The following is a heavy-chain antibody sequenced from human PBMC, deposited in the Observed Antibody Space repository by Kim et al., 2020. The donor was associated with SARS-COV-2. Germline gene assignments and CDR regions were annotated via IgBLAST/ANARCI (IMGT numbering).Heavy chain of an antibody. Sequence: ASVKVSCKASGYTFTGYYMHWVRQAPGQGLEWMGRINPNSGGTNYAQKFQGRVTMTRDTSISTAYMELSRLRSDDTAVYYCARGDAYYYDSSGYFGDLDYWGQGTLVTVSS. D-gene: IGHD3-22*01. CDR3: ARGDAYYYDSSGYFGDLDY. J-gene: IGHJ4*02. CDR1: GYTFTGYY. CDR2: INPNSGGT. V-gene: IGHV1-2*06.